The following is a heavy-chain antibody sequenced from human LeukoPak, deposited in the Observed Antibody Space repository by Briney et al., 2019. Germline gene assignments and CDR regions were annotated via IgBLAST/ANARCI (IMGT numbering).Heavy chain of an antibody. CDR1: GFTFSRYG. CDR3: ARDRALYDRSGYYYTEDVY. D-gene: IGHD3-22*01. V-gene: IGHV3-7*01. CDR2: IKQDGSEK. Sequence: GRSLRLSCAASGFTFSRYGVHWVRQAPGKGLEWVANIKQDGSEKYYVDSVKGRFTISRDNAENSLYLQMNSLRADDTAVYYCARDRALYDRSGYYYTEDVYWGQGTLVTVSS. J-gene: IGHJ4*02.